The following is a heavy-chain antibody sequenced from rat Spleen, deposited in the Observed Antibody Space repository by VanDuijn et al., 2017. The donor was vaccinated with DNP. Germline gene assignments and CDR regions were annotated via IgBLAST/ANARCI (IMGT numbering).Heavy chain of an antibody. V-gene: IGHV5-29*01. J-gene: IGHJ2*01. D-gene: IGHD4-6*01. Sequence: EVQLVESGGGLVQPGGSLKLSCAASGFTFSDYYMAWVRQAPTKGLEWVATISYDGSSTYYRDSVKGRFTISRDNAKSTLYLQMDSLRSEDTATYYCARPPWDSYYFDYWGQGVMVTVSS. CDR3: ARPPWDSYYFDY. CDR1: GFTFSDYY. CDR2: ISYDGSST.